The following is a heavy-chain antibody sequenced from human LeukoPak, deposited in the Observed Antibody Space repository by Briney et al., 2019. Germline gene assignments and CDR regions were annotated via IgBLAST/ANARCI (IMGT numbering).Heavy chain of an antibody. Sequence: PSGTLSLTCAVYGGSFSGYYWSWIRQPPGKGLEWIGEINHSGSTNYNPSLKSRVTISVDTSKNQFSLKLSSVTAADTAVYYCARAAEKYYYDSSGYIFDYWGQGTLVTVSS. D-gene: IGHD3-22*01. V-gene: IGHV4-34*01. CDR1: GGSFSGYY. CDR2: INHSGST. J-gene: IGHJ4*02. CDR3: ARAAEKYYYDSSGYIFDY.